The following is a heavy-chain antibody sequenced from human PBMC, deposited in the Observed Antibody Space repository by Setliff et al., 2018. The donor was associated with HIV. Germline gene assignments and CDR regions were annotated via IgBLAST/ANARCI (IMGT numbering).Heavy chain of an antibody. CDR2: INHSAST. Sequence: PSETLSLTCAVYGESFSRYYFTWIRQAPGRGLEWIGEINHSASTKYNPSLASRVTMSIDTSKNQFSLLLSSVTAADTAMYFCARRPGGITRARLDNWGQGTLVTVSS. CDR1: GESFSRYY. CDR3: ARRPGGITRARLDN. V-gene: IGHV4-34*01. D-gene: IGHD3-16*01. J-gene: IGHJ4*02.